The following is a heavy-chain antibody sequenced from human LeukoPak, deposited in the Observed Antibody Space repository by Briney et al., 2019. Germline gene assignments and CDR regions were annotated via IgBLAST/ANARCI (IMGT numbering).Heavy chain of an antibody. Sequence: PSETLSLTCAVSGGSISSGDYSWSWIRQPPGEGLEWIGFIYNSGNTYYNPSLKSRVTLSVDTSKNQFSLKLSSVTAADTAVYYCARNGLGYYDNPASEEYFQHWGQGTLVTVSS. CDR2: IYNSGNT. J-gene: IGHJ1*01. CDR1: GGSISSGDYS. V-gene: IGHV4-30-4*07. D-gene: IGHD3-22*01. CDR3: ARNGLGYYDNPASEEYFQH.